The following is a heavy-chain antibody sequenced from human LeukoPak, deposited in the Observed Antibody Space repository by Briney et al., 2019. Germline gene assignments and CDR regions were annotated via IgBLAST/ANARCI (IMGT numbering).Heavy chain of an antibody. V-gene: IGHV3-30*18. CDR3: AKDGGAPTTVVYYFDY. J-gene: IGHJ4*02. D-gene: IGHD4-11*01. CDR1: GFTFVSYA. Sequence: GGSLRLSCTASGFTFVSYATNWVRQAPGKGLEWVAAISYDGSNKYYADSVKGRFTISRDNSKNTLYLQMNSLRAEDTAVYYCAKDGGAPTTVVYYFDYWGQGTLVTVSS. CDR2: ISYDGSNK.